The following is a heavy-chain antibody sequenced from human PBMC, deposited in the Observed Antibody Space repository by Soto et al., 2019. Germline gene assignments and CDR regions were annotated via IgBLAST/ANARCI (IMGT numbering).Heavy chain of an antibody. V-gene: IGHV3-30-3*01. CDR2: ISYDGSNK. CDR1: GFTFSSYA. D-gene: IGHD3-10*01. CDR3: AREVRRGRWFDP. J-gene: IGHJ5*02. Sequence: QVQLVESGGGVVQPGRSLRLSCAASGFTFSSYAMHWVRQAPGKGLEWVAVISYDGSNKYYADSVKGRFTLSRDNSKNTRYLQMNSMRAEDTAVYYGAREVRRGRWFDPWVRGALVTVTS.